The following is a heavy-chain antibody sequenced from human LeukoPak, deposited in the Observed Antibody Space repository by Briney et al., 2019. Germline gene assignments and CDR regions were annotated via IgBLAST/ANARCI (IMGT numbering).Heavy chain of an antibody. J-gene: IGHJ6*02. CDR1: GFTFSTYA. Sequence: GGSLSLSCEASGFTFSTYAMSWVRQAPGKGLEGVSVISGSGGSTYYADSVKGRFTISRDNSKNTLYLQMNSLRAEDTAVYYCAKWTNDYYYYGMDVWGQGTTVTVSS. V-gene: IGHV3-23*01. D-gene: IGHD1-1*01. CDR2: ISGSGGST. CDR3: AKWTNDYYYYGMDV.